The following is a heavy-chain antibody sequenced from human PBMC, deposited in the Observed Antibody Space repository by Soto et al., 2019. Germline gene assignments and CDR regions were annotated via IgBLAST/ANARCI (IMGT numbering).Heavy chain of an antibody. D-gene: IGHD6-19*01. J-gene: IGHJ4*02. Sequence: LRLSCAASGFTFDDYTMHWVRQAPGKGLEWVSLISWDGGSTYYADSVKGRFTISRDNSKNSLYLQMDSLRTEDTALYYCAKEAGDSGWYIFDYWGQGTLVTVSS. CDR3: AKEAGDSGWYIFDY. CDR1: GFTFDDYT. V-gene: IGHV3-43*01. CDR2: ISWDGGST.